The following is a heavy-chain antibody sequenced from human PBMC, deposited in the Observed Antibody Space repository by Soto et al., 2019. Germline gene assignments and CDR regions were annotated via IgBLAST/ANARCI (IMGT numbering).Heavy chain of an antibody. CDR2: ISSSGDST. Sequence: PGGSLRLSCAASGFTFTSYALNWVRQSPGKGLEWVSTISSSGDSTYYADSVRGRFTISRDNSKNTLYLQMNSLRAEVTAIYSCARDPSTGYADYWGQGTLVTVSS. V-gene: IGHV3-23*01. J-gene: IGHJ4*02. CDR1: GFTFTSYA. D-gene: IGHD3-9*01. CDR3: ARDPSTGYADY.